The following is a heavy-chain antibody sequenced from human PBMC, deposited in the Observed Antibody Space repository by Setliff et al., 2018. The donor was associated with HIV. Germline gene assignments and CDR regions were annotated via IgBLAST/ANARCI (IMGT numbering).Heavy chain of an antibody. CDR1: GVSINTYY. Sequence: SETLSLTCSVSGVSINTYYWSWIRQPPGKGLEWFGYIYNGGNTNYNPSLSSRVTISIDTSNNQFSLRLSSVTAADTAVYYCARTGYAFDVWGLGTMVTVSS. CDR2: IYNGGNT. V-gene: IGHV4-59*08. J-gene: IGHJ3*01. CDR3: ARTGYAFDV.